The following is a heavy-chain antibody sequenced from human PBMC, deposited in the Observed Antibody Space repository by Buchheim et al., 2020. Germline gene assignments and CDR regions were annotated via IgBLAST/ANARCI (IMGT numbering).Heavy chain of an antibody. Sequence: EVQLLESGGGLVQPGGSLRLSCAASGFTFSSYAMSWVRQAPGKGLEWVSAISGSGGSTYYADSVKGRFTISRENSKNTLYLQMNSLRAEDTAVYYCTKDPRGDSSGYYPYYFDYWGQGTL. CDR2: ISGSGGST. CDR1: GFTFSSYA. V-gene: IGHV3-23*01. CDR3: TKDPRGDSSGYYPYYFDY. D-gene: IGHD3-22*01. J-gene: IGHJ4*02.